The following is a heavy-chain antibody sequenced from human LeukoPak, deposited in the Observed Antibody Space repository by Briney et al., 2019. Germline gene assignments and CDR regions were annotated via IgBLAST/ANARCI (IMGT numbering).Heavy chain of an antibody. CDR1: GGSISSYY. CDR2: IYYSGST. D-gene: IGHD6-19*01. Sequence: SETLSLTCTVSGGSISSYYWSWIRQPPGKGLEWIGYIYYSGSTNYNPSLKSRVTISVDTSKNQFSLKLSSVTAADTAVYYCARLSSSGWYVSFDYWGQGTPVTVSS. V-gene: IGHV4-59*12. CDR3: ARLSSSGWYVSFDY. J-gene: IGHJ4*02.